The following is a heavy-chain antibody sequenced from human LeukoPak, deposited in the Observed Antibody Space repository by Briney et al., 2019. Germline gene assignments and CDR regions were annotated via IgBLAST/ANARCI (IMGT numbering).Heavy chain of an antibody. D-gene: IGHD5-12*01. J-gene: IGHJ4*02. CDR1: GFTFTNAW. Sequence: GGSLRLSCAVSGFTFTNAWMSWVRQAPGKGLEWVGRIKSTADGGTPGHAAPVKGRFTISRDDSKNTLYLQMNSLKTEDTAVYYCTTELFSGYDDTGYWGQGTLVTVSS. V-gene: IGHV3-15*01. CDR2: IKSTADGGTP. CDR3: TTELFSGYDDTGY.